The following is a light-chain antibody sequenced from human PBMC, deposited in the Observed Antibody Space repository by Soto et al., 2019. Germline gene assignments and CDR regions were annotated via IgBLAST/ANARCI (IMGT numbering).Light chain of an antibody. Sequence: EIVLTQSPGILSLSPGERATLSCRASQSVSGSYLAWYQQKPGQAPRLLISAASSRATGIPDRFSGSGSGTDFTLTISRLEPEDFAVYYCQQYGSSPPITFGQGTRLEIK. V-gene: IGKV3-20*01. CDR1: QSVSGSY. CDR3: QQYGSSPPIT. CDR2: AAS. J-gene: IGKJ5*01.